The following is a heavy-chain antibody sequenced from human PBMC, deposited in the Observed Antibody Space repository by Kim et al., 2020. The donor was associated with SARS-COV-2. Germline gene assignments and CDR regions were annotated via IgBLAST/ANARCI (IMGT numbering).Heavy chain of an antibody. CDR1: GGSISSSGYY. CDR2: VYYTGST. J-gene: IGHJ4*02. Sequence: SETLSLTCTVSGGSISSSGYYWGWIRQPPGKGLEWIGSVYYTGSTYYNPSLKSRVTISVDTSKNQFSLKLSSVTAADTAVYYCARHPRMITFGGVIVMGPDYWGQGTLVTVSS. V-gene: IGHV4-39*01. D-gene: IGHD3-16*02. CDR3: ARHPRMITFGGVIVMGPDY.